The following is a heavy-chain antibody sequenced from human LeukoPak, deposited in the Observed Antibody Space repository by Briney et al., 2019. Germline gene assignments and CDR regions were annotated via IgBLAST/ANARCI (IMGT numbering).Heavy chain of an antibody. Sequence: PGGSLRLSCAASGFTFSSYGMHWVRQAPGKGLEWVAVIWYDGSNKYYADSVKGRFTISRDNSKNALYLQMNSLRAEDTAVYYCAREPPSSGRPDYWGQGTLVTVSS. CDR1: GFTFSSYG. CDR3: AREPPSSGRPDY. CDR2: IWYDGSNK. J-gene: IGHJ4*02. D-gene: IGHD6-19*01. V-gene: IGHV3-33*01.